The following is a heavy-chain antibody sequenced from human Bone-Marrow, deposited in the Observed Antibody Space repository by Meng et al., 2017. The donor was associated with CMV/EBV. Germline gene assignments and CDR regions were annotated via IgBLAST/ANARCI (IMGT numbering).Heavy chain of an antibody. D-gene: IGHD2-2*01. V-gene: IGHV4-34*01. CDR2: INHSGST. J-gene: IGHJ4*02. CDR3: ARGQYCSSTSCWRHYFDY. CDR1: GGSFSGYY. Sequence: SETLSLTCAVYGGSFSGYYWSWIRQPPGKGLEWIGEINHSGSTNYNPSLKSRVTISVDTSKNQFSLKLSSVTAADTAVYYCARGQYCSSTSCWRHYFDYWDQGTLVTVSS.